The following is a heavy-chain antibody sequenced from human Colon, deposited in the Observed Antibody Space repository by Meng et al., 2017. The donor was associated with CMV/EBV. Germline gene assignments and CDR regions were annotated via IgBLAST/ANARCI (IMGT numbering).Heavy chain of an antibody. CDR1: HY. CDR3: ARDPGLTSSPGSRGGFFDH. J-gene: IGHJ4*02. Sequence: HYMGGTRQYGGTGLEGISYMSRTERTLWYADSAKGRFTISRDNAKSSLLLQMRGLTAEDTARYFCARDPGLTSSPGSRGGFFDHWGQGVLVTVSS. V-gene: IGHV3-11*01. D-gene: IGHD3-10*01. CDR2: MSRTERTL.